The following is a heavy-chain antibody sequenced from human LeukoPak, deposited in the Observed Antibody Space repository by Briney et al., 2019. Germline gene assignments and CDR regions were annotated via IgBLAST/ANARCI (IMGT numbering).Heavy chain of an antibody. V-gene: IGHV3-69-1*01. D-gene: IGHD2-15*01. CDR3: ARDGYCSGGSCYSGGTSPIDY. J-gene: IGHJ4*02. CDR2: ISSSSTI. Sequence: GRSLRLSCAASGFTFSEYYMSWVGQAPGKGLEWVAYISSSSTIYHADSVKGRFTISRDNAKNSLYLQMHSLRAEDTAVYYCARDGYCSGGSCYSGGTSPIDYWGQGTLVTVSS. CDR1: GFTFSEYY.